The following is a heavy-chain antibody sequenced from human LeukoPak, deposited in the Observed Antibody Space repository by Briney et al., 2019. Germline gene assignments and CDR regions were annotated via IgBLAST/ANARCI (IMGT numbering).Heavy chain of an antibody. J-gene: IGHJ4*02. V-gene: IGHV3-30*02. Sequence: GGSLRLSCAASGFTFSSFGMHWVRQAPVKGLEWVAFIRYDGSNKYYADSVKGRFTISRDNSRNTLYLQMNSLRAEDTAVYYCAKDLTLTGAYYFDYWGQGTLVTVSS. D-gene: IGHD7-27*01. CDR2: IRYDGSNK. CDR3: AKDLTLTGAYYFDY. CDR1: GFTFSSFG.